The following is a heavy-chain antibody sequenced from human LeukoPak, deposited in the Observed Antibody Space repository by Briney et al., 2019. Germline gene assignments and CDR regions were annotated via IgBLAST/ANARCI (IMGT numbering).Heavy chain of an antibody. CDR3: AKDAMITFGGVIVYYYMDV. D-gene: IGHD3-16*02. CDR1: GFTFSSYA. CDR2: ISGSGGST. J-gene: IGHJ6*03. V-gene: IGHV3-23*01. Sequence: GGSLRLSCAASGFTFSSYATSWVRQAPGKGLEWVSAISGSGGSTYYADSVKGRFTISRDNSKNTLYLQMNSLRAEDTAVYYCAKDAMITFGGVIVYYYMDVWGKGTTVTVSS.